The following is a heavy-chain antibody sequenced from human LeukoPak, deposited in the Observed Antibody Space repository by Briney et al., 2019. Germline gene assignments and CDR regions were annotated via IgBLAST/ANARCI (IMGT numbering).Heavy chain of an antibody. J-gene: IGHJ5*02. CDR2: IWYDGSNK. D-gene: IGHD3-9*01. CDR1: GFTFSSYG. CDR3: ARAPGGPLRYFDCPPDP. V-gene: IGHV3-33*01. Sequence: GGSLRLSCAASGFTFSSYGMHWVRQAPGKGLEWVAVIWYDGSNKYYADSVKGRFTISRDNSKNTLYLQMNSLRAEDTAVYYCARAPGGPLRYFDCPPDPWGQGTLVTVSS.